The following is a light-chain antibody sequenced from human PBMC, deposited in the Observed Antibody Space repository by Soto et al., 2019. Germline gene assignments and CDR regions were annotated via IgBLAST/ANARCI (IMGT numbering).Light chain of an antibody. Sequence: QSVLTQPASVSGSPGQSITISCTGTSSDVGGYNYVSRYQQHPGKAPKLMIYEVSNRPSGVSNRFSGSKSGNTASLTISGLQAEDEADYYCSSYTSSSVVFGGGTKVTVL. CDR3: SSYTSSSVV. V-gene: IGLV2-14*01. CDR2: EVS. CDR1: SSDVGGYNY. J-gene: IGLJ2*01.